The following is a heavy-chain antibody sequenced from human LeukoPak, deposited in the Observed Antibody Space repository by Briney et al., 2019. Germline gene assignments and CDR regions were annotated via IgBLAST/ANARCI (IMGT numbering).Heavy chain of an antibody. CDR1: GGSFSGYY. CDR2: INHSGST. V-gene: IGHV4-34*01. CDR3: LRYSSSYNWFDP. J-gene: IGHJ5*02. Sequence: SETLSLACAVYGGSFSGYYWSWIRQPPGKGLEWIGEINHSGSTNYNPSLKSRVTISVDTSKNQFSLKLSSVTAADTAVYYCLRYSSSYNWFDPWGQGTLVTVSS. D-gene: IGHD6-13*01.